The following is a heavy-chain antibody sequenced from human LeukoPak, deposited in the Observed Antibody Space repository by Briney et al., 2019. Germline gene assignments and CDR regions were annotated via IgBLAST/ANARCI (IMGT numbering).Heavy chain of an antibody. Sequence: PGGSLRLSCAASGFTFSSYAMHWVRQAPGKGLEWVAVISYDGSNKYYADSVKGRFTISRDNSKNTLYLQMNSLRAEDTAVYYCATYKSRVSSYFDYWGQGTLVTVSS. D-gene: IGHD1-1*01. V-gene: IGHV3-30-3*01. J-gene: IGHJ4*02. CDR3: ATYKSRVSSYFDY. CDR1: GFTFSSYA. CDR2: ISYDGSNK.